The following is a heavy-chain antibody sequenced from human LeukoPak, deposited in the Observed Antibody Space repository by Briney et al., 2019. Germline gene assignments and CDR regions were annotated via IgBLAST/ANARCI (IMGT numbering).Heavy chain of an antibody. CDR2: IYYSGNT. D-gene: IGHD1-26*01. CDR1: GGSISSTTYY. Sequence: SETLSLTCIVSGGSISSTTYYWGWIRQPPGKRLEWIGSIYYSGNTYYNPSLKSRVTISIDTSKDQFSLNLNSVTAADTALYSRARHYLGGNYPDYFNHWGQGTLVTVSS. V-gene: IGHV4-39*01. CDR3: ARHYLGGNYPDYFNH. J-gene: IGHJ4*02.